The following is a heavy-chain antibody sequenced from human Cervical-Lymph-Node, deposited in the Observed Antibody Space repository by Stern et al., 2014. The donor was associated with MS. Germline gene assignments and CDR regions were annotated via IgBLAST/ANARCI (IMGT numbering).Heavy chain of an antibody. CDR2: IYPGDSDT. V-gene: IGHV5-51*01. D-gene: IGHD3-22*01. Sequence: VQLGQSGAEVKKAGESRYTFATHWIGWMRQMPGKGLELMGIIYPGDSDTRYSPSFQGRVTISADKSINTAFLQWSSVKASDTAMYYCATKYYFDSRAYYDFWGQGTLVTVSS. J-gene: IGHJ4*02. CDR3: ATKYYFDSRAYYDF. CDR1: YTFATHW.